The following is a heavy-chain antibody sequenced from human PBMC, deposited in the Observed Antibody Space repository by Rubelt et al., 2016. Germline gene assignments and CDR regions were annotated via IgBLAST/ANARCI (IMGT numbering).Heavy chain of an antibody. CDR2: IYYSGST. V-gene: IGHV4-39*01. Sequence: QLQLQESGPGLVKPSETLSLTCTVSGGSISSSSYYWGWIRQPPGKGLEWIGSIYYSGSTYYNPSLKRRVTISVDTSKNQFSLKLSSVTAADTAVYYCARHYVGFDWLLYSFDYWGQGTLVTVSS. D-gene: IGHD3-9*01. CDR1: GGSISSSSYY. CDR3: ARHYVGFDWLLYSFDY. J-gene: IGHJ4*02.